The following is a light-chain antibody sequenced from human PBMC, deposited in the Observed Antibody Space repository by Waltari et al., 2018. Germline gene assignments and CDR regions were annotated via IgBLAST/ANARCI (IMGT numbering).Light chain of an antibody. CDR2: GKH. Sequence: SSELTQDPAVSVALGQTVRITCQGDSLRNYYASWYQQKPGQTPILVIYGKHNRPSVIPDRFSGSSSGNTASLTITGAQAEDEADDYCNSRDSSGNHYVVFGGGTKLTVL. CDR3: NSRDSSGNHYVV. CDR1: SLRNYY. V-gene: IGLV3-19*01. J-gene: IGLJ2*01.